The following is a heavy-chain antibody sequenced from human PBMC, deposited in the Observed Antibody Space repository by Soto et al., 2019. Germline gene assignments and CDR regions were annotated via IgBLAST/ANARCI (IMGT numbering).Heavy chain of an antibody. CDR2: IDPSDSYT. V-gene: IGHV5-10-1*01. J-gene: IGHJ6*04. CDR1: GYSFTSYW. Sequence: PGESLKISCKGSGYSFTSYWISWVRQMPGKGLEWMGRIDPSDSYTNYSPSFQGHVTISADKSISTAYLQWSSLKASDTAMYYCPLGLYYDGGGFYSAGGRDVGGKGTRVTFPS. D-gene: IGHD3-22*01. CDR3: PLGLYYDGGGFYSAGGRDV.